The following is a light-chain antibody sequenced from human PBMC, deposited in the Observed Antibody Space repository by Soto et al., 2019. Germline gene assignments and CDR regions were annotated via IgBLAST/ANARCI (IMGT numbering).Light chain of an antibody. J-gene: IGKJ1*01. CDR2: DAS. CDR1: QSVSTS. Sequence: IVLTQSPVTLALSPGERAVLSCRASQSVSTSLAWYQHKPGQAPRLSIYDASKRAPGIPARFSGSGSGTDFTLTISSLEPEDFAVYYCQVRDVWPSFGQGTKV. V-gene: IGKV3-11*01. CDR3: QVRDVWPS.